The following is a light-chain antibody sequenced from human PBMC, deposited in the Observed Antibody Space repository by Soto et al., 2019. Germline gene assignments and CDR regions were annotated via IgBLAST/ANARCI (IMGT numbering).Light chain of an antibody. CDR3: QQTYRTTLT. CDR1: QYIGRY. Sequence: DIQMTQSPSSLSASVGDRVTITCRAGQYIGRYLNWYQKKPGKAPKLLIYAASSLHSGVLSRFSGSGSGTDFNLTISSLQTEDFATYSCQQTYRTTLTFGGGTKVDIK. J-gene: IGKJ4*01. V-gene: IGKV1-39*01. CDR2: AAS.